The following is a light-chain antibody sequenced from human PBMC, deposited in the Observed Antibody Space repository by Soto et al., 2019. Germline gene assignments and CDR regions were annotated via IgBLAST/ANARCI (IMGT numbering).Light chain of an antibody. CDR1: ESLSTY. J-gene: IGKJ2*01. CDR3: QSYNDWPFT. Sequence: EIVMTQSPATLSVSPGERVTLSCRASESLSTYLAWYQQKPGQAPRILIYGASTKATGIPARFSGSGSATDFTLTISSLQSEDFAVYYCQSYNDWPFTFGQGTMLE. V-gene: IGKV3-15*01. CDR2: GAS.